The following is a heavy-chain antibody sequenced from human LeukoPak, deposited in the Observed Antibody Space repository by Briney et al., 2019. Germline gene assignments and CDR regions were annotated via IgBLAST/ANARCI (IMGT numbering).Heavy chain of an antibody. CDR3: ARTKGEQWLTTQGYDAFDI. CDR1: GGSISRYY. CDR2: IYYSGSN. V-gene: IGHV4-59*01. D-gene: IGHD6-19*01. J-gene: IGHJ3*02. Sequence: PSETLSLTCTVSGGSISRYYWSWVRQPPGKGLEWIGYIYYSGSNNYNPSLRSRVTISVDTSKNQFSLKLSSVTAADTAVYYCARTKGEQWLTTQGYDAFDIWGQGTMVTVSS.